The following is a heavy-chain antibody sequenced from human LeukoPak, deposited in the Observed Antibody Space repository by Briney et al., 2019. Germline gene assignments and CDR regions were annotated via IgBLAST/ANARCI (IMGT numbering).Heavy chain of an antibody. CDR3: ARDHAMDKAFDI. D-gene: IGHD5-18*01. Sequence: GGSLRPSCAASGSTFSSYSTNSVRQAPGKGLEWVSSISSSSSYIYYADSVKGRFTISRDNAKNSLYLQMNSLRAEDTAVYYCARDHAMDKAFDIWGQGTMVTVSS. J-gene: IGHJ3*02. CDR2: ISSSSSYI. V-gene: IGHV3-21*01. CDR1: GSTFSSYS.